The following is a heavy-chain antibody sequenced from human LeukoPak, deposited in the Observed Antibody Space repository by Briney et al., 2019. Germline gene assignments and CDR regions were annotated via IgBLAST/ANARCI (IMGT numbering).Heavy chain of an antibody. D-gene: IGHD6-19*01. CDR3: ARHPSSSGLYYFDY. CDR1: GGAISSYY. V-gene: IGHV4-59*08. CDR2: INISGSA. J-gene: IGHJ4*02. Sequence: PQTLSPSRTVSGGAISSYYCSGVRQPPREGLGSVGYINISGSAKYNPSLKSRVTLSVDTSKNKLSLKVSSVTAADTAFYYCARHPSSSGLYYFDYWGQGTLVTVSS.